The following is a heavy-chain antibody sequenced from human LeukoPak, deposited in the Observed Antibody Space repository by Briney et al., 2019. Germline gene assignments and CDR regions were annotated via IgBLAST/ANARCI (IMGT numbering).Heavy chain of an antibody. CDR1: GSTFSSYA. D-gene: IGHD6-13*01. V-gene: IGHV3-23*01. J-gene: IGHJ4*02. CDR2: ISGSGGST. CDR3: AKVVSRSSTWYRGDFDY. Sequence: PGGSLRLSCAASGSTFSSYAMSWVRQAPGKGLEWVSAISGSGGSTYYADSVKGRFTISRDNSKNTLYLQMNSLRAEDTAVHYCAKVVSRSSTWYRGDFDYWGQGTLVTVSS.